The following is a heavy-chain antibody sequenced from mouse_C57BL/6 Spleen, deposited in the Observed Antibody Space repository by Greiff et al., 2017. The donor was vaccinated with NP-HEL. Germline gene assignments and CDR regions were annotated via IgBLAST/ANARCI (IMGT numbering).Heavy chain of an antibody. J-gene: IGHJ3*01. V-gene: IGHV5-17*01. CDR1: GFTFSDYG. CDR3: ARPYYYGSSPFAY. D-gene: IGHD1-1*01. Sequence: EVMLVESGGGLVKPGGSLKLSCAASGFTFSDYGMHWVRQAPEKGLEWVAYISSGSSTIYYADTVKGRFTISRDNAKNTLFLQMTSLRSEDTAMYYCARPYYYGSSPFAYWGQGTLVTVSA. CDR2: ISSGSSTI.